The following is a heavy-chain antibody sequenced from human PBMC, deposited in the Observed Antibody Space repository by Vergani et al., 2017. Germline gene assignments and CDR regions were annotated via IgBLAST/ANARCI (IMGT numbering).Heavy chain of an antibody. J-gene: IGHJ4*02. CDR3: ARSGSYYVGNFDY. V-gene: IGHV4-59*01. CDR1: GGSISSYY. Sequence: QVQLQESGPGLVKPSETLSLTCTVSGGSISSYYWSWIRQPPGKGLEWIGYIYYSGSTNYNPSLKSRVTISVDTSKNQFSLKLSSVTAADTAVYYCARSGSYYVGNFDYWGQGTLVTVSS. D-gene: IGHD1-26*01. CDR2: IYYSGST.